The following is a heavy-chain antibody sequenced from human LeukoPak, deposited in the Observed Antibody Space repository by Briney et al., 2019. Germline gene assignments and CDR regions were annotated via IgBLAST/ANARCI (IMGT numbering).Heavy chain of an antibody. D-gene: IGHD2-15*01. CDR3: ARGGSWDAFHI. V-gene: IGHV3-72*01. CDR2: TRNKVNSYTT. J-gene: IGHJ3*02. CDR1: GFTFSDHY. Sequence: PGGSLRLSCAVSGFTFSDHYMDWVRQAPGKGLEWVGRTRNKVNSYTTEYAASVKGRFTISRDDSKNSLYLQMNSLKTEDTAVYYCARGGSWDAFHIWGQGTMVTASS.